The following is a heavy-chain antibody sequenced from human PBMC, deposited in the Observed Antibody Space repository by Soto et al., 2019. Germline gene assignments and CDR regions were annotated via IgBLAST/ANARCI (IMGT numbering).Heavy chain of an antibody. CDR1: GFTFSNYW. CDR2: TKQDGSEK. J-gene: IGHJ4*02. CDR3: ATDFWSNY. Sequence: EVQLVESGGGLVQPGGSLRLSCAASGFTFSNYWMSWVRQAPGKGLEWVANTKQDGSEKNYLDSVKGRFTISRDNAKNSLYLQMNSLRAEDTAVYYCATDFWSNYWGPGTLVTVSS. D-gene: IGHD3-3*01. V-gene: IGHV3-7*01.